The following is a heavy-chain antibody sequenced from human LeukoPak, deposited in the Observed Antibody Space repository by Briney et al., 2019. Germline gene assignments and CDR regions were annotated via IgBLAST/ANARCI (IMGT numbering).Heavy chain of an antibody. CDR3: ARGKSFYYDRSGYYRRYNWFDP. J-gene: IGHJ5*02. D-gene: IGHD3-22*01. V-gene: IGHV4-34*01. CDR2: INHSGST. Sequence: SETLSLTCAVYGGSFSGYYWSWIRQPPGKGLEWIGEINHSGSTNYNPSLKSRVTISVDTSKNQFSLKLSSVTAADTAVYYCARGKSFYYDRSGYYRRYNWFDPWGQGTLVTVSS. CDR1: GGSFSGYY.